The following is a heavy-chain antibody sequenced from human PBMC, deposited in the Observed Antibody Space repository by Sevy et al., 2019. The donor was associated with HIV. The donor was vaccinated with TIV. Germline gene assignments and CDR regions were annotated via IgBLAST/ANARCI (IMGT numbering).Heavy chain of an antibody. J-gene: IGHJ6*02. CDR3: ARGGYSNYEGYYGIDV. D-gene: IGHD4-4*01. Sequence: GGSLRLSCAASGFTFSSYAMHWVRQAPGKGLEWVAVISYDGSNKYYADSVKGRFTISRDNSKNTLYLQMNSLRAEDTAVYYCARGGYSNYEGYYGIDVWGQGTTVTVSS. CDR2: ISYDGSNK. CDR1: GFTFSSYA. V-gene: IGHV3-30-3*01.